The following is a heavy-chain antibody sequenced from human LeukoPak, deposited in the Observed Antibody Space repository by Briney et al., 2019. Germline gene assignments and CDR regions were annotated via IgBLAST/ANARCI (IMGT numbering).Heavy chain of an antibody. J-gene: IGHJ4*02. CDR3: TRGYTSGYFFVY. Sequence: GGSLTLSCVASGFTFSSYWMHWVRQAPGKGLVWVSGMNTDGSTTRHADSVKGRFTISRDNAKNTLYLQMNSLRAEDTAVYYCTRGYTSGYFFVYWGQGTLVTVSS. CDR2: MNTDGSTT. D-gene: IGHD3-22*01. V-gene: IGHV3-74*01. CDR1: GFTFSSYW.